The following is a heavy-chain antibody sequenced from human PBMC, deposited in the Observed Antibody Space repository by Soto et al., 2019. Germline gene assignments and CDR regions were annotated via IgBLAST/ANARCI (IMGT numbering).Heavy chain of an antibody. D-gene: IGHD3-9*01. CDR2: ISAYNGNT. J-gene: IGHJ5*02. V-gene: IGHV1-18*01. Sequence: GASVNVSCKSSGYTFTSYGISWVRQAPGQGLDWMGWISAYNGNTNYAQKLQGRVTMTTDTSTSTAYMELSSLRSEDTAVYYCARDYGDYDILTGYYRNWFDPWGQGTLVTVSS. CDR1: GYTFTSYG. CDR3: ARDYGDYDILTGYYRNWFDP.